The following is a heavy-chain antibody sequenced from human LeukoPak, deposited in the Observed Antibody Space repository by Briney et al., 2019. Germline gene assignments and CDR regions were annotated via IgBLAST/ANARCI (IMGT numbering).Heavy chain of an antibody. D-gene: IGHD3-10*01. CDR1: GYTFTSYY. J-gene: IGHJ5*02. Sequence: GASVKVSCKASGYTFTSYYMHWVRQAPGQGLEWMGWINPNSGGTKYAQKFQGRVTMTRDTSTSTVYMELSRLRSDDTAVYYCARDLGQLLYFNWFDPWGQGTLVTVSS. CDR3: ARDLGQLLYFNWFDP. CDR2: INPNSGGT. V-gene: IGHV1-2*02.